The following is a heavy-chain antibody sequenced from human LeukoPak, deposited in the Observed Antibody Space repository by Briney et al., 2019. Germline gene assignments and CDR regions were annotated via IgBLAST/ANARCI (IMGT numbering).Heavy chain of an antibody. Sequence: PGRSLRLSCAASGFTFSSYGMHWVRQAPGKGLEWVAVISYDGSNKYYADSVKGRFTISRDNSKNTLYLQMNSLRAEDTAVYYCARDLSVDTAIPDYWGQGTLVTVSS. D-gene: IGHD5-18*01. V-gene: IGHV3-30*03. CDR2: ISYDGSNK. J-gene: IGHJ4*02. CDR3: ARDLSVDTAIPDY. CDR1: GFTFSSYG.